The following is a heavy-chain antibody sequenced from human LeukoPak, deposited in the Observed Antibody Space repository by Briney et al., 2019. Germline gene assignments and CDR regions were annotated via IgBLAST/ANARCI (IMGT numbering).Heavy chain of an antibody. Sequence: GGTLRLSCAASGFTFSSYGMSWVRQAPGKGLEWVSAISGSGGSTYYADSVRGRFTISRDNSKNTLYLQMNSLRVEDAAVYYCARAPVTSCRGAYCYPFDYWGQGTLDTVSS. V-gene: IGHV3-23*01. CDR1: GFTFSSYG. CDR3: ARAPVTSCRGAYCYPFDY. D-gene: IGHD2-21*01. CDR2: ISGSGGST. J-gene: IGHJ4*02.